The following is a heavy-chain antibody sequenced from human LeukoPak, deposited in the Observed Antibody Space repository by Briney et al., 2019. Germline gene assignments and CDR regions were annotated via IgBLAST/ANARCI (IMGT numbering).Heavy chain of an antibody. CDR1: GGSISSGGYY. J-gene: IGHJ4*02. D-gene: IGHD6-13*01. CDR2: ISGSGGST. Sequence: ETLSLTCTVSGGSISSGGYYWSWIRQAPGKGLEWVSAISGSGGSTYYADSVKGRFTISRDNSKNTLYLQMNSLRAEDTAVYYCAKGSKKQLVQVDYWGQGTLVTVSS. CDR3: AKGSKKQLVQVDY. V-gene: IGHV3-23*01.